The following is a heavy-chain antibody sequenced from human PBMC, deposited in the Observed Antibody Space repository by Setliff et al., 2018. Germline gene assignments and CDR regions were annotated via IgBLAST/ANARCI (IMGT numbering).Heavy chain of an antibody. CDR2: IIPVLDIT. J-gene: IGHJ4*01. CDR3: ARDGNNWNDLDY. D-gene: IGHD1-20*01. CDR1: GFTFTSSA. V-gene: IGHV1-69*04. Sequence: GASVKVSCKASGFTFTSSAVQWVRQARGQRLEWMGRIIPVLDITRYSQKFQGRVTITADKSTGIIYMELTSLRSDDTALYYCARDGNNWNDLDYWGHGTLVTVSS.